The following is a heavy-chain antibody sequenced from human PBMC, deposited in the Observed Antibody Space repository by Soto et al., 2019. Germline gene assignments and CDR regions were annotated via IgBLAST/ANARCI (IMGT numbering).Heavy chain of an antibody. CDR1: GYTFTSYD. D-gene: IGHD4-4*01. CDR3: ARGQTAVNRLSASFGY. J-gene: IGHJ4*02. CDR2: MNPNSGNT. Sequence: ASVKVSCKASGYTFTSYDINWVRQATGQGLEWMGWMNPNSGNTGYAQKFQGRVTMTRNTSISTAYMELSSLRSEDTAVYYCARGQTAVNRLSASFGYWGQGTLVTVSS. V-gene: IGHV1-8*01.